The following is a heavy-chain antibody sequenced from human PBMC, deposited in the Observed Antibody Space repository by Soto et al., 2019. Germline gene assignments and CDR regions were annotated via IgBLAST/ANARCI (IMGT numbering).Heavy chain of an antibody. J-gene: IGHJ4*02. CDR2: ISWNSGSI. CDR1: GFTFDDYA. Sequence: EVQLVESGGGLVQPGRSLRLSCAASGFTFDDYAMHWVRQAPGKGLEWVSGISWNSGSIGYADSVKGRFTISRDNAKNSLYLQMNSLRAEDTALYYCAKDINPSNWGQETLVTVSS. CDR3: AKDINPSN. V-gene: IGHV3-9*01.